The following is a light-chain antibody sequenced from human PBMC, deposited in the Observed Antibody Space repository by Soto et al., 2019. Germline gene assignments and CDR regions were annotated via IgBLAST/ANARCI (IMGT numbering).Light chain of an antibody. CDR2: DNT. V-gene: IGLV1-40*01. CDR3: QSYDSSLSAVV. CDR1: SSNIGAGFD. Sequence: QSVLTQPPSVSGAPGQRGTISCTGSSSNIGAGFDVYWYQHLPGTAPKLLIYDNTNRPSGVPDRFSGSKSGTSASLAITGLKAEDEADYYCQSYDSSLSAVVFGGVTKLTVL. J-gene: IGLJ2*01.